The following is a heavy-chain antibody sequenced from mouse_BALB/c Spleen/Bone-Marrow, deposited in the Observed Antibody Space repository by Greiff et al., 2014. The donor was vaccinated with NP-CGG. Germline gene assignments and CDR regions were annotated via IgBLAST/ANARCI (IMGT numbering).Heavy chain of an antibody. Sequence: VQLQQSGPELVKPGASVKMSCKASGYTFTSYVMHWVKQKPGQGLEWIGYINPYNDGTKNNEKFKGKATLTSDKSSSTAYMELSSLTSEDSAVYYCARRQFITTAAWFAYWGQGTLVTVSA. D-gene: IGHD1-2*01. CDR1: GYTFTSYV. CDR3: ARRQFITTAAWFAY. V-gene: IGHV1-14*01. J-gene: IGHJ3*01. CDR2: INPYNDGT.